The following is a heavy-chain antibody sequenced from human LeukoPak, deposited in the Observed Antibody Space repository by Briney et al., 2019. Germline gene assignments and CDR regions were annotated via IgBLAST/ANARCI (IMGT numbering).Heavy chain of an antibody. CDR1: GGSFSGYY. CDR2: INHSGST. V-gene: IGHV4-34*01. Sequence: PSETLSLTCAVYGGSFSGYYWSWIRQPPGKGLEWIGEINHSGSTNYNPSLKSRVTISVDTSKNQFSLKLSSVTAADTAVYYCARVQIVVVPAAIFGYSYGGARFDYWGQGTLVTVSS. J-gene: IGHJ4*02. CDR3: ARVQIVVVPAAIFGYSYGGARFDY. D-gene: IGHD2-2*01.